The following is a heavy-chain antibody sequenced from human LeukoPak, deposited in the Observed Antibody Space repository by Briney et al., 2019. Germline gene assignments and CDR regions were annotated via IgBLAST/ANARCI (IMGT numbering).Heavy chain of an antibody. CDR2: ISYDGSNK. Sequence: GGSLRLSCAASGFTFSSYAMHWVRQAPGKGLEWVAVISYDGSNKYYADSVKGRFTISRDNSKNTLYLQMNSLRAEDTAVYYCARDEALVYYFDYWGQGTLVTVSS. D-gene: IGHD1-14*01. CDR3: ARDEALVYYFDY. V-gene: IGHV3-30-3*01. CDR1: GFTFSSYA. J-gene: IGHJ4*02.